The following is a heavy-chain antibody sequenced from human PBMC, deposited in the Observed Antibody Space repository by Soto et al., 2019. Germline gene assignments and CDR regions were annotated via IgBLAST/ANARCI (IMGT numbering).Heavy chain of an antibody. CDR3: ARESRSYEEYYYYYYGMDV. J-gene: IGHJ6*02. D-gene: IGHD5-12*01. Sequence: QVQLVQSGAEVKKPGSSVKVSCKASGGTFSSYAISWVRQAPGQGLEWMGGIIPIFGTANYAQKIQGRVTITADESTSTAYMELSSLRSEDTAVYYCARESRSYEEYYYYYYGMDVWGQGTTVTVSS. CDR1: GGTFSSYA. CDR2: IIPIFGTA. V-gene: IGHV1-69*01.